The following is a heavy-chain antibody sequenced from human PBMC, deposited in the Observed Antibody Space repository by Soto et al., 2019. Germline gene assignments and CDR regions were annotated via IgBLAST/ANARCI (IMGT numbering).Heavy chain of an antibody. CDR1: GYIFSTYA. J-gene: IGHJ4*02. CDR3: ARAPGYSGYDALDN. CDR2: INSNGGST. D-gene: IGHD5-12*01. Sequence: EVQLVESGGGLVQPGGSLRLSCAASGYIFSTYAIHWVRQAPGKGLEYVSVINSNGGSTFYANSVKGRFIISRDNSNKMVYLQMDSLRVDDTAIYYCARAPGYSGYDALDNWGQGTLVTVSS. V-gene: IGHV3-64*01.